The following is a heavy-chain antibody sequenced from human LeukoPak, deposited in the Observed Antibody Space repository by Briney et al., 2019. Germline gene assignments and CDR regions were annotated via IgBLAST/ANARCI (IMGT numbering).Heavy chain of an antibody. V-gene: IGHV3-21*01. CDR2: ISSSSSYI. D-gene: IGHD2-2*01. CDR3: ARVSLGYCSSTSCYLDY. J-gene: IGHJ4*02. Sequence: GGSLRLSCAASGFTFSSYSMNWVRQAPGKGLEWVSSISSSSSYIYYADSVKGRFTISRGNAKNSLYLQMNSLRAEDTAVYYCARVSLGYCSSTSCYLDYWGQGTLVTVSS. CDR1: GFTFSSYS.